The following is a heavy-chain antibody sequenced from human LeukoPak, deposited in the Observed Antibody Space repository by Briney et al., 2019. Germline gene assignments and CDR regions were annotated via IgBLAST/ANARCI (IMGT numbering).Heavy chain of an antibody. V-gene: IGHV3-74*01. CDR1: GFTFSSYG. Sequence: GGSLRLSCAASGFTFSSYGMSWVRQAPGKGLVWVSRIHSDGSTTGYATSVKGRFTISRDNANNTLYLQMNSLRDEDTAVYYCASEGEYYSTSGYLNWYFDLWGRGTLVIVSS. J-gene: IGHJ2*01. CDR3: ASEGEYYSTSGYLNWYFDL. D-gene: IGHD3-22*01. CDR2: IHSDGSTT.